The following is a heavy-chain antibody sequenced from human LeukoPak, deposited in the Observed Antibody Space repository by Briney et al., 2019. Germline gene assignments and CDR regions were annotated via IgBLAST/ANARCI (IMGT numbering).Heavy chain of an antibody. CDR1: GGSISSGGYY. D-gene: IGHD6-13*01. CDR3: ARVLAAAGTDY. V-gene: IGHV4-31*03. J-gene: IGHJ4*02. CDR2: IYYSGST. Sequence: SETLSLTCTVSGGSISSGGYYWSWIRQHPGKGLEWIGYIYYSGSTYYNPSLKSRVTISVDTSKNQFSLKLSSVTAADTAGYYCARVLAAAGTDYWGQGTLVTVSS.